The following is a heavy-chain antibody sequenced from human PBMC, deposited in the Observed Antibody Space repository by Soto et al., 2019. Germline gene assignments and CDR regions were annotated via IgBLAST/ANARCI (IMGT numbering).Heavy chain of an antibody. D-gene: IGHD1-7*01. V-gene: IGHV1-18*01. CDR1: GYTFSSYG. CDR3: ARDRGYNWNYGWFDP. CDR2: ISAYNGNT. J-gene: IGHJ5*02. Sequence: QVQLVQSGAEVKKPGASVKVSCKASGYTFSSYGISWVRQAPGQGLEWMGRISAYNGNTNHAQRLQGRVTMTTDTSTSTAYMELRTLRSDDTAVYYCARDRGYNWNYGWFDPWGQGTLVTVSS.